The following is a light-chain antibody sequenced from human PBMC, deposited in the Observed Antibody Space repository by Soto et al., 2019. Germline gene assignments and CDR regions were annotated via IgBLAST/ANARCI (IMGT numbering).Light chain of an antibody. CDR1: QSVRSNS. CDR2: GAS. Sequence: EIVLTQSPGTLSLSPGERATLSCRASQSVRSNSLAWYQQKPGQAPRLLIYGASTRATGIPDRFSGSGSGTDFTLTITRLEPEDFAVFCCQQYGRSPPTFGGGTNMEIK. J-gene: IGKJ4*01. V-gene: IGKV3-20*01. CDR3: QQYGRSPPT.